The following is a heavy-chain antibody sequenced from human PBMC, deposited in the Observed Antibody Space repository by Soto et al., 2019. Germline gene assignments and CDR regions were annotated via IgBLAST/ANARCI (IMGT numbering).Heavy chain of an antibody. Sequence: QVQLVESGGGVVQPGRSLRLSCAASGFTFSSYGMHWVRQAPGKGLEWVAVIWYDGSNKYYADSVKGRFTTSRDNSKNPLQLQLNSLRAEDTAVYYCARDWAGYGSGWYQRAGVDYWGQGNLGTVSS. CDR3: ARDWAGYGSGWYQRAGVDY. D-gene: IGHD6-19*01. CDR2: IWYDGSNK. CDR1: GFTFSSYG. J-gene: IGHJ4*02. V-gene: IGHV3-33*01.